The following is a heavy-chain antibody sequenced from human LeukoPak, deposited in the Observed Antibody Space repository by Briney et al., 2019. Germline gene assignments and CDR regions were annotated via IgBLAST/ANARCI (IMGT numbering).Heavy chain of an antibody. V-gene: IGHV1-2*02. Sequence: ASVKVSCKTSGYTFTGYYIHWVRQAPGQGLEWVGCINPNTGATDSAQKFQGRVTMTRDTSVNTAHMELTRLRSDDTAIYYCARDWPPGGYFDYWGQGTLVTVSS. CDR2: INPNTGAT. J-gene: IGHJ4*02. D-gene: IGHD3-16*01. CDR1: GYTFTGYY. CDR3: ARDWPPGGYFDY.